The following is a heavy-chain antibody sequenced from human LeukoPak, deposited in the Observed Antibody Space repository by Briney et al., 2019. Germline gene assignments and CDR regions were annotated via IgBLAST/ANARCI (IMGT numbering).Heavy chain of an antibody. V-gene: IGHV4-34*01. Sequence: SETLSLTCAVYGGSFSGYYWSWIHQPPGKGLEWIGEINHRRSTKYSPSLKSRVTISVDTSKNQFSLRLSSVTAADTAVYYCARRVGRWFGERAYYYNYMDVWGKGTTVTISS. CDR1: GGSFSGYY. J-gene: IGHJ6*03. D-gene: IGHD3-10*01. CDR3: ARRVGRWFGERAYYYNYMDV. CDR2: INHRRST.